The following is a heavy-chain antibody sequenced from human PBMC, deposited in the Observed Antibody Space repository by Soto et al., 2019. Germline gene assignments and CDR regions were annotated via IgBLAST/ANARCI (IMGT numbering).Heavy chain of an antibody. J-gene: IGHJ6*02. CDR2: IYSGGST. D-gene: IGHD2-8*01. CDR1: GFTVSSNY. CDR3: ARDRRYCTNGVCHAVSGGMDV. Sequence: LSCAASGFTVSSNYMSWVRQAPGKGLEWVSVIYSGGSTYYADSVKGRFTISRDNSKNTLYLQMNSLRAEDTAVYYCARDRRYCTNGVCHAVSGGMDVWGQGTTVTVSS. V-gene: IGHV3-53*01.